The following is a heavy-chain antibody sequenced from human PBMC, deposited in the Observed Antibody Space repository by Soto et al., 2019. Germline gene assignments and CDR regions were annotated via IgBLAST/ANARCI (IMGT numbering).Heavy chain of an antibody. V-gene: IGHV4-31*03. CDR2: IYYSGST. D-gene: IGHD1-7*01. CDR1: GGSISSGGYY. J-gene: IGHJ4*02. Sequence: ASETLSLTCTVSGGSISSGGYYWSWIRQHPGKGLEWIGYIYYSGSTYYNPSLKSRVTISVDTSKNQFSLKLSSVTAADTAVYYCARDQEAAGTRYFDYWGQGTLVTVSS. CDR3: ARDQEAAGTRYFDY.